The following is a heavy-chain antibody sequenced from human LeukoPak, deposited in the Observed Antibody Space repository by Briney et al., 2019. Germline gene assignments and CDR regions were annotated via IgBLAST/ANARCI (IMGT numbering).Heavy chain of an antibody. V-gene: IGHV3-74*01. CDR3: GRGGLTGQMAAFDY. D-gene: IGHD3-9*01. Sequence: PGGSLRLSCAASGLTFSSYWMHWVRQAPGKGLEWVSRINSDGGSTTYADSVKGRFTISRDNAKNTMYLQMSSLRADDSAVYYCGRGGLTGQMAAFDYWGQGALVTVST. CDR1: GLTFSSYW. CDR2: INSDGGST. J-gene: IGHJ4*02.